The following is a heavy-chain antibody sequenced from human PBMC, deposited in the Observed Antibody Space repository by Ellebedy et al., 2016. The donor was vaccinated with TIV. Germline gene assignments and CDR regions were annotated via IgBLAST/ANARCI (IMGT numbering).Heavy chain of an antibody. CDR2: ISGSDNKT. CDR1: GFTFSNYA. J-gene: IGHJ2*01. D-gene: IGHD1-26*01. CDR3: ARTYSGINYWYFDV. V-gene: IGHV3-23*01. Sequence: PGGSLRLSCAASGFTFSNYAMSWVRQAPGKGLEWVSGISGSDNKTYYADSVKGRFTISRDNSNKTLFLQMNSLRAEDTAVYYCARTYSGINYWYFDVWGRGTLVTVSA.